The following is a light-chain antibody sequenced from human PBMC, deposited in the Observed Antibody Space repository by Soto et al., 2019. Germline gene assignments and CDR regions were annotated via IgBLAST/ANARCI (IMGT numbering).Light chain of an antibody. V-gene: IGKV1-33*01. CDR2: DAS. CDR1: QDISNY. Sequence: DLQMTQSPSSLSASVGDRVTITCQASQDISNYLSWYQYKPGKAPKLLIYDASNLEKGVPSRFSGSGSGTHFTFTISSLQPEDIATYYCQQYDILPRTFGQGTRVEVK. CDR3: QQYDILPRT. J-gene: IGKJ1*01.